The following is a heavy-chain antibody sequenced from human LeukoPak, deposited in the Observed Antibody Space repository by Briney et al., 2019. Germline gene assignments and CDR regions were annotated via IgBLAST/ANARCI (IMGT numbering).Heavy chain of an antibody. J-gene: IGHJ6*03. CDR3: ARDNRGYIYGFHYYYYMDV. D-gene: IGHD5-18*01. Sequence: SETLSLTCTVSGYSISSGYYWGWIRQPPGKGLEWIGSIYHSGSTYYNPSLKSRVTISVDTSKNQFSLKLSSVTAADTAVYYCARDNRGYIYGFHYYYYMDVWGKGTTVTISS. CDR1: GYSISSGYY. V-gene: IGHV4-38-2*02. CDR2: IYHSGST.